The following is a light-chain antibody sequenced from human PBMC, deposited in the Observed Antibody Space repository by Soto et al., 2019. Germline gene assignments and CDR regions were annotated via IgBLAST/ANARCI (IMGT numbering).Light chain of an antibody. CDR1: QSVSSSY. Sequence: EIVLTQSPGTLSLSPGERATLSCRASQSVSSSYLAWYQQNRGQAPRLLIYGASSRAPGIPDRFGGSGSGTAFTLTISRLEPEDFGVYYCQQYGSSRWTFGQGTKVEIK. CDR2: GAS. J-gene: IGKJ1*01. V-gene: IGKV3-20*01. CDR3: QQYGSSRWT.